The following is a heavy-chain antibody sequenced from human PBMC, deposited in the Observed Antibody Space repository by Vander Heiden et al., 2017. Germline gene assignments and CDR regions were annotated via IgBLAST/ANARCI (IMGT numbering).Heavy chain of an antibody. CDR2: ISYDGSNK. Sequence: QVQLVESGGGVVQPGRSLRLSCAASGSTFSSYAMHWVRQAPGKGLEWVAVISYDGSNKYYADSVKGRFTISRDNSKNTLYLQMNSLRAEDTAVYYCARGDSQGYYYYYGMDVWGQGTTVTVSS. CDR1: GSTFSSYA. J-gene: IGHJ6*02. CDR3: ARGDSQGYYYYYGMDV. D-gene: IGHD2-15*01. V-gene: IGHV3-30-3*01.